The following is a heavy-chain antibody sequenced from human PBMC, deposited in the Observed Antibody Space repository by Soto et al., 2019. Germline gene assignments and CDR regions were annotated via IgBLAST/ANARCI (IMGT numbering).Heavy chain of an antibody. Sequence: SVKVSCKASGGTFSSYAIIWVRQAPGQGLEWMGGIIPIFGTANYAQKFQGRVTITADESTSTAYMELSSLRSEDTAVYYCARDAPTTPYNWFDPWGQGTLVTVSS. J-gene: IGHJ5*02. V-gene: IGHV1-69*13. CDR2: IIPIFGTA. CDR1: GGTFSSYA. CDR3: ARDAPTTPYNWFDP. D-gene: IGHD4-17*01.